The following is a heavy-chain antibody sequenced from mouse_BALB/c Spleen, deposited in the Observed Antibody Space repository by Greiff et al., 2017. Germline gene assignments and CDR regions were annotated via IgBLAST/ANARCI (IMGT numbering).Heavy chain of an antibody. CDR3: ARLTGDYFDY. J-gene: IGHJ2*01. CDR2: ISNGGGST. CDR1: GFTFSSYT. D-gene: IGHD4-1*01. V-gene: IGHV5-12-2*01. Sequence: EVKLVESGGGLVQPGGSLKLSCAASGFTFSSYTMSWVRQTPEKRLEWVAYISNGGGSTYYPDTVKGRFTISRDNAKNTLYLQMSSLKSEDTAMYYCARLTGDYFDYWGQGTTLTVSS.